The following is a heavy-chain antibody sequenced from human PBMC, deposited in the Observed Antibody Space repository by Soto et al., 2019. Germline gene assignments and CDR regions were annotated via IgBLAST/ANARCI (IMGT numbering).Heavy chain of an antibody. CDR3: ASRPSGSGFDP. D-gene: IGHD1-26*01. CDR1: GGSISSGGYS. CDR2: IYHSGST. V-gene: IGHV4-30-2*01. J-gene: IGHJ5*02. Sequence: QLQLQESGSGLVKPSQTLSLTCAVSGGSISSGGYSWSWIRQPPGKGLECIGYIYHSGSTYYNPTLESRVTISVDRSKNQFSLKLSSVTAADTAVYYCASRPSGSGFDPWGQGTLVTVSS.